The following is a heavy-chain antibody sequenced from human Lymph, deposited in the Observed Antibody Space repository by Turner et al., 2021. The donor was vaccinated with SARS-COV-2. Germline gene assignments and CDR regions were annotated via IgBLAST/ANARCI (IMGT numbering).Heavy chain of an antibody. Sequence: QVQLVESGGGVVQPGRSLRLVCAASGFTFSTYAIYWVRQAPGKGLEWVAVISYDGSNKYYADSVKGRFTISRDNSKNTLYLQMNSLRAEDTAVYYCARYASGGYFYYGMDVWGQGTTVTVSS. D-gene: IGHD3-10*01. CDR1: GFTFSTYA. CDR3: ARYASGGYFYYGMDV. CDR2: ISYDGSNK. J-gene: IGHJ6*02. V-gene: IGHV3-30*04.